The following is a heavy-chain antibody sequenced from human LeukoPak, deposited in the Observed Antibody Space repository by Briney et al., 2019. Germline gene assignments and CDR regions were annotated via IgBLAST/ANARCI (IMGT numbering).Heavy chain of an antibody. J-gene: IGHJ4*02. CDR2: IYYSGST. V-gene: IGHV4-59*08. CDR1: GGSISSYY. D-gene: IGHD4-23*01. CDR3: ARRGGKEDYFDY. Sequence: SETLSLTCTVSGGSISSYYWIWIRQPPAKGLEGCGYIYYSGSTNYNPSLKSRVTISVDTSKKQFSLKLSSVTAADTAVYYCARRGGKEDYFDYWGQGTLVTVSS.